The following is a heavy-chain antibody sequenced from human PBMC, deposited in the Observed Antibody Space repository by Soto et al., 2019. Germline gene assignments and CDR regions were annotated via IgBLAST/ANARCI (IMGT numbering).Heavy chain of an antibody. CDR1: GGSISSYY. D-gene: IGHD2-15*01. Sequence: SETLSLTCTVSGGSISSYYWSWIRQPPGKGLEWIGYIYYSGSTNYNPSLKSRVTISVDTSKNQFSLKLSSVTAADTAVYYCAKSIGYCSGGSCSLQWFDPWGQGTLVTVSS. CDR3: AKSIGYCSGGSCSLQWFDP. J-gene: IGHJ5*02. V-gene: IGHV4-59*01. CDR2: IYYSGST.